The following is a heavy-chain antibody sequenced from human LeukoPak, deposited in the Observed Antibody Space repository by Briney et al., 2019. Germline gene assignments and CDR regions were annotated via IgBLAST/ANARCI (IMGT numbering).Heavy chain of an antibody. V-gene: IGHV1-2*06. Sequence: GASVKVSCKASGYTFTGYYMHWVRQAHGQGLEWMGRINPNSGGTNYTQKFQGRVTMTRDTSISTAYMELSRLRSDDTAVYYCARRLGELSLYAFDIWGQGTVVTVSS. CDR2: INPNSGGT. J-gene: IGHJ3*02. CDR3: ARRLGELSLYAFDI. D-gene: IGHD3-16*02. CDR1: GYTFTGYY.